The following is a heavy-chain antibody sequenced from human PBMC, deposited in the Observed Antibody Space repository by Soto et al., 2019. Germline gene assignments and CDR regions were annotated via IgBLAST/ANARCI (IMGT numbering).Heavy chain of an antibody. CDR3: AVTYYYDSSGYYYNGDAFDI. J-gene: IGHJ3*02. CDR2: IYPGDSDT. D-gene: IGHD3-22*01. V-gene: IGHV5-51*01. CDR1: GYSFTSYW. Sequence: PGESLKISCKGSGYSFTSYWIGWVRQMPGKGLEWMGIIYPGDSDTRYSPSFQGQVTISADKSIGTAYLQWSSLKASDTAMYYRAVTYYYDSSGYYYNGDAFDIWGQGTMVTVSS.